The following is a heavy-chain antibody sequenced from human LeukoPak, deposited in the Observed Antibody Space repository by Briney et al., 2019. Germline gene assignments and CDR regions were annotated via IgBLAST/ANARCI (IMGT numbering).Heavy chain of an antibody. CDR3: ARGATRLFKASDAFDI. J-gene: IGHJ3*02. CDR1: GGSFSDYY. D-gene: IGHD3-22*01. CDR2: IKHSGST. V-gene: IGHV4-34*01. Sequence: SETLSLTCAVYGGSFSDYYWSWIRQTPGEGLQWIGGIKHSGSTDYNPSLKSRVTMSVDTSKNQFSLKLTSVTAADTAVYYCARGATRLFKASDAFDIWGQGTMVTVSS.